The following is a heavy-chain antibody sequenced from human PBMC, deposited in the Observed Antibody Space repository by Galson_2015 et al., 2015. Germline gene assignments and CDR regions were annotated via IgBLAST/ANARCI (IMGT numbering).Heavy chain of an antibody. CDR1: GYTLTELS. Sequence: SVKVSCKVSGYTLTELSMHWVRQAPGKGLEWMGGFDPGDGETIYAQKFQGRVTMTEDTSTDTAYMELSSLRSEDTAVYYCATAIVGATAFDYWGQGTLVTVSS. CDR2: FDPGDGET. D-gene: IGHD1-26*01. V-gene: IGHV1-24*01. J-gene: IGHJ4*02. CDR3: ATAIVGATAFDY.